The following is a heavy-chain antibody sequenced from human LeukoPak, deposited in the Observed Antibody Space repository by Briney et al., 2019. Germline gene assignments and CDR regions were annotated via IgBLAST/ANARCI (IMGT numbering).Heavy chain of an antibody. CDR1: GYTFTGYY. V-gene: IGHV1-2*02. Sequence: ASVKVSCKASGYTFTGYYMHWVRQAPGQGLEWMGWINPNSGGTNYAQKFQGRATMTRDTSISTAYMELSRLRSDDTAVYYCARGVVVVPAAIFSNPTIDYWGQGTLVTVSS. J-gene: IGHJ4*02. CDR3: ARGVVVVPAAIFSNPTIDY. D-gene: IGHD2-2*01. CDR2: INPNSGGT.